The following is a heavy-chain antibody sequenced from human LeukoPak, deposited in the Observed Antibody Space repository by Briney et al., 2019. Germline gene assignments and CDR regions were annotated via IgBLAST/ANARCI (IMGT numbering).Heavy chain of an antibody. V-gene: IGHV3-23*01. D-gene: IGHD3-3*01. Sequence: GGSLRLSCAASGFTFSSYAMSWVRQAPGKGPEWVSAISGSGGSTYYADSVKGRFTISRDNSKNTLYLQMNSLRAEDTAVYYCAKSYDFWSGYYTAYWGQGTLVTVSS. CDR2: ISGSGGST. CDR1: GFTFSSYA. J-gene: IGHJ4*02. CDR3: AKSYDFWSGYYTAY.